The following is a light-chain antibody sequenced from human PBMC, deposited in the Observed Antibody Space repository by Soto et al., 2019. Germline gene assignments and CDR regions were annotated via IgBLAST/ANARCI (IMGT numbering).Light chain of an antibody. Sequence: QSVLTKPASVSVSPGQSITISCTGSTSDVGAYNYVSWYKHHPGQAPQLMIYEVSNRPSGVSNRFSGSKSGNTASLTSSGRQADDEGDYYCSSNTSSSSPFVFGTGTKLTV. CDR3: SSNTSSSSPFV. CDR1: TSDVGAYNY. CDR2: EVS. V-gene: IGLV2-14*01. J-gene: IGLJ1*01.